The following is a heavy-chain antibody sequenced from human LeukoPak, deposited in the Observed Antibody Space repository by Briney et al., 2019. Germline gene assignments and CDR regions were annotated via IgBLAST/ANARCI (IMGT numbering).Heavy chain of an antibody. Sequence: ASVKVPCKASGYTFTSYGISWVRQAPGQGLEWMGWISAYNGNANYAQKLQGRVTVTTDTSTSTAYMELRSLRSDDTAVYYCARGRELLRYFDWLIDFDYWGQGTLVTVSS. CDR2: ISAYNGNA. J-gene: IGHJ4*02. CDR3: ARGRELLRYFDWLIDFDY. V-gene: IGHV1-18*01. CDR1: GYTFTSYG. D-gene: IGHD3-9*01.